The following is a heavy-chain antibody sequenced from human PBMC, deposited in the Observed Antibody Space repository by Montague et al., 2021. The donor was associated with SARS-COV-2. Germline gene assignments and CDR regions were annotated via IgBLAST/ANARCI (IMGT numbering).Heavy chain of an antibody. CDR1: GYSVTSSY. CDR3: ARLSIGGALTRWFDS. CDR2: ISHSGIT. Sequence: SETLSLTYTVSGYSVTSSYWSWIRQPPGKGLQWIGFISHSGITNNNYXXXSRVAISVNTYKNHFSLKLGSATAADTAVYYCARLSIGGALTRWFDSWGQGTLVTVSS. D-gene: IGHD3-16*01. J-gene: IGHJ5*01. V-gene: IGHV4-59*02.